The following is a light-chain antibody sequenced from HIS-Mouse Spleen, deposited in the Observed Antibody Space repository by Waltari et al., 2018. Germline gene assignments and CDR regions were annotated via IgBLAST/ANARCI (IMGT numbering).Light chain of an antibody. Sequence: QSALTQPASVSGSPGQSITISCTGTSSDVGSDNLVSWYQQHPGKAPKLMIYEGSKRPSGVSNRFSGSKSGNTASLTISGLQAEDEADYYCCSYAGSSVFGGGTKLTVL. CDR1: SSDVGSDNL. V-gene: IGLV2-23*01. CDR3: CSYAGSSV. CDR2: EGS. J-gene: IGLJ3*02.